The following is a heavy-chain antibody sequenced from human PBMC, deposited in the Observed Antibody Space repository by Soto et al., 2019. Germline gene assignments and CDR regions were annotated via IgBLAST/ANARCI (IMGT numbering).Heavy chain of an antibody. CDR1: GGSISSGGYY. V-gene: IGHV4-31*02. CDR2: IYYSGST. Sequence: SETLSLTXTVSGGSISSGGYYWSWIRQHPGKGLEWIGYIYYSGSTYYNPSLKSRVTISVDTSKNQFSLKLSSVTAADTAVYYCARISKGDCTNGVCRLRSYYYYGMDVWGQGTTVTVSS. J-gene: IGHJ6*02. CDR3: ARISKGDCTNGVCRLRSYYYYGMDV. D-gene: IGHD2-8*01.